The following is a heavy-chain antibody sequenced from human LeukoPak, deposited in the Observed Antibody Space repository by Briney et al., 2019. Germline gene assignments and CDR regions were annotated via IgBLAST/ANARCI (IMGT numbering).Heavy chain of an antibody. CDR1: GGSISSSNW. CDR2: IYHSGST. J-gene: IGHJ4*02. V-gene: IGHV4-4*02. D-gene: IGHD3-9*01. Sequence: SGTLSLTCAVSGGSISSSNWWSWVRQPPGKGLEWIGEIYHSGSTNYNPSLKSRVTISVDTSKNQFSLKLSSVTAADTAVYYCARMVLRYFDYFDYWGQGTLVTVSS. CDR3: ARMVLRYFDYFDY.